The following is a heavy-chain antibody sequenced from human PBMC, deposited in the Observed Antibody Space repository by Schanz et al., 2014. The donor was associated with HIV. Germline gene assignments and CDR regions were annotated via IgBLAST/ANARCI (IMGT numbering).Heavy chain of an antibody. V-gene: IGHV3-23*01. CDR1: TFTFNNYD. D-gene: IGHD1-1*01. CDR2: ISGNGGST. Sequence: EVQLLESGGGLVQPGGSLRLSCAASTFTFNNYDMGWVRQAPGNGLEWVSGISGNGGSTYHADSVKGRFTISRDNSKNTLYLQMNSLRAEDTAVYYCTKEVPPDVWGQGTTVTVSS. CDR3: TKEVPPDV. J-gene: IGHJ6*02.